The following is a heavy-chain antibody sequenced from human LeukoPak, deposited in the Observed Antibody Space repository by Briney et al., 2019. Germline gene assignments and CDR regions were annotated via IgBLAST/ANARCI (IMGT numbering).Heavy chain of an antibody. V-gene: IGHV1-2*02. CDR2: INPNSGGT. D-gene: IGHD2-2*01. Sequence: GASVKVSCKASGYTFTGYYMHWVRQAPGQGLEWMGWINPNSGGTNYAQKFQGRVTMTRDTSISTAYMELSRLRSDDTAVYYCARTPYGRSYCSSTSCYDSPDFDYWGQGTLVTVSS. CDR1: GYTFTGYY. CDR3: ARTPYGRSYCSSTSCYDSPDFDY. J-gene: IGHJ4*02.